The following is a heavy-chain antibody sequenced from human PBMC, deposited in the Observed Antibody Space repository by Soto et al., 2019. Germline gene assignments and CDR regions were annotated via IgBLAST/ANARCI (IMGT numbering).Heavy chain of an antibody. CDR3: AGDYYGMDV. CDR1: GGSISSGGYS. V-gene: IGHV4-30-2*06. CDR2: TYQSGSA. Sequence: SETLSLTCTVSGGSISSGGYSWTWNRQSPGKGLEWIGYTYQSGSAYYNPSLKSRVTISVDRSKNQFSLNLTSVTAADTAGYYGAGDYYGMDVGGQGTTVPVS. J-gene: IGHJ6*02.